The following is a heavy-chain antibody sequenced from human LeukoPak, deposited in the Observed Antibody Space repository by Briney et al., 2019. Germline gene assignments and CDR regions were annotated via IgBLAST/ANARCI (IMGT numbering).Heavy chain of an antibody. Sequence: GGSLRLSCAASGFTFSSYAMSWVRQAPGKGLEWVAAISGSGGSTYYAASVKGRFTISRDNSKSTLYLQMNSLRAEDTAVYYCAKGAVTYYENFDYWGQGTLVTVSS. J-gene: IGHJ4*02. CDR2: ISGSGGST. CDR3: AKGAVTYYENFDY. CDR1: GFTFSSYA. D-gene: IGHD3-3*01. V-gene: IGHV3-23*01.